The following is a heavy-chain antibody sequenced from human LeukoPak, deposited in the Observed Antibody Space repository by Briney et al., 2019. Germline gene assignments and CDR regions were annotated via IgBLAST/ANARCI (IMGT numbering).Heavy chain of an antibody. Sequence: GGSLRLSCAASGFTFSSYAMTWVRQAPGQGLEWVSVISYSGGNTYYADSVKGRFTISRDNSKSTLYLQMNSLRAEDTAVYYCAKDQGSAKVYYFDYWGQGTLVTVSS. CDR2: ISYSGGNT. CDR1: GFTFSSYA. D-gene: IGHD3-10*01. J-gene: IGHJ4*02. CDR3: AKDQGSAKVYYFDY. V-gene: IGHV3-23*01.